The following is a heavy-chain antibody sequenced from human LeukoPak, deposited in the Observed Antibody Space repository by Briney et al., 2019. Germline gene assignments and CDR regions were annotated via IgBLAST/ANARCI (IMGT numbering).Heavy chain of an antibody. Sequence: GGSLRLSCTASGFRFTDYAMNWVRQAPGKGLEWVSAISGRGQSTYYADSVKGRFSVSRDNSNNTLFLQMNSLRVEDTALYYCVQRGYDYDSARLFYADYFHNWGQCTMVTVAS. CDR2: ISGRGQST. CDR3: VQRGYDYDSARLFYADYFHN. D-gene: IGHD3-22*01. CDR1: GFRFTDYA. V-gene: IGHV3-23*01. J-gene: IGHJ1*01.